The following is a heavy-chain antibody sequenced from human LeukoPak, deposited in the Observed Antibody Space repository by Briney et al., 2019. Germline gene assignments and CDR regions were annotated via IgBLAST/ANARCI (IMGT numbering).Heavy chain of an antibody. CDR2: ISRSSIYI. CDR1: GFTFSTYT. CDR3: ARGGTDGSSWNWFDP. V-gene: IGHV3-21*01. J-gene: IGHJ5*02. D-gene: IGHD6-13*01. Sequence: GGSLRLSCAASGFTFSTYTMNWVRQAPGEGLEWVSSISRSSIYIYYADSVKGRFTISRDNAKNSLYLQMNSLRAEDTAVYYCARGGTDGSSWNWFDPWGQGTLVTVSS.